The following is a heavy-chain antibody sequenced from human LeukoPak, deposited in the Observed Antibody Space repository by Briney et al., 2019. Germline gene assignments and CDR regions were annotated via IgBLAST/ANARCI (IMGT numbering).Heavy chain of an antibody. D-gene: IGHD5-12*01. CDR1: GGSISSGGYS. Sequence: PSETLSLTCAVSGGSISSGGYSWSWIRQPPGKGLEWIGEINHSGSTNYNPSLKSRVTISVDTSKNQFSLKLSSVTAADTAVYYCARLGGYSGYDSPSFDYWGQGTLVTVSS. J-gene: IGHJ4*02. V-gene: IGHV4-30-2*01. CDR2: INHSGST. CDR3: ARLGGYSGYDSPSFDY.